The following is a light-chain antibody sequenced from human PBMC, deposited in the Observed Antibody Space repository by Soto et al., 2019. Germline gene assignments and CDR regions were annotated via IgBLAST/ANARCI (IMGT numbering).Light chain of an antibody. V-gene: IGKV3-20*01. J-gene: IGKJ5*01. CDR1: QSVSSSY. CDR3: QQYGSSPIT. CDR2: GAS. Sequence: EIVLTQSPHTLSLSPGNRASLSCRASQSVSSSYLAWYQQKPGQAPRLIIYGASTRATGIPERFGGSGSGTDFTLTISRLEPEDVAVYYCQQYGSSPITLGQGTRLEIK.